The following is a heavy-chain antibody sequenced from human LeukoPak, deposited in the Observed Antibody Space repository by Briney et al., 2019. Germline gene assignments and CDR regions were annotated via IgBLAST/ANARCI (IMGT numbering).Heavy chain of an antibody. CDR1: GFTFSSYG. Sequence: GGSLRLSCAASGFTFSSYGMHWVRQAPGKGLEWVAVISYDGSNKYYADSVKGRFTISRDNSKNTLYLQMNSLRAEDTAVYYCAKEPYGSGSYFYHDAFDIWAKGQWSPSLQ. CDR2: ISYDGSNK. D-gene: IGHD3-10*01. V-gene: IGHV3-30*18. J-gene: IGHJ3*02. CDR3: AKEPYGSGSYFYHDAFDI.